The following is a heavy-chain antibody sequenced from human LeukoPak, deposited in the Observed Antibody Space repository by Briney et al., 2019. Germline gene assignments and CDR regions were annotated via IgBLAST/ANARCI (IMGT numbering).Heavy chain of an antibody. CDR3: ARERAGDVDY. V-gene: IGHV3-49*03. CDR2: IRHREYGGTA. CDR1: GFNFGVVA. J-gene: IGHJ4*02. Sequence: GGPLRLSCATSGFNFGVVAMDWIRQAPGKGLEGVGFIRHREYGGTAEYAASVNGRFAISRDDSKSIVYLQMNDLRTEDTGVYYCARERAGDVDYWGLGTLVTVSS.